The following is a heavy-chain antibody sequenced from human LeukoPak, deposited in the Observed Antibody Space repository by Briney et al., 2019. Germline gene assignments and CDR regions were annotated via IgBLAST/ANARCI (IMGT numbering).Heavy chain of an antibody. CDR3: TRGVRLERQYYNWFDP. V-gene: IGHV1-46*01. CDR1: GYTFTSFY. D-gene: IGHD1-1*01. J-gene: IGHJ5*02. CDR2: INPSRGST. Sequence: ASVKVSCKASGYTFTSFYIHWVRQAPGQGLEWMGMINPSRGSTSYAQKFQGGLTMTRDTSTSTVYMELSSLRSEDTAVYYCTRGVRLERQYYNWFDPWGQGTLVTVSS.